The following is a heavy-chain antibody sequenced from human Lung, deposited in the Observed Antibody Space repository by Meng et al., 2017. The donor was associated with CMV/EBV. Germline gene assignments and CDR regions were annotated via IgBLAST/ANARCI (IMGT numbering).Heavy chain of an antibody. V-gene: IGHV3-30*02. CDR3: AKDGKSGGYFDY. J-gene: IGHJ4*02. D-gene: IGHD1-1*01. Sequence: VQLVESGGGVVQPGGSMGLSCGASGLSTYGMHWVRQVPGKGLEWVAFIWFDGSSKYYADSVKGRFSISRDNSKNTLYLQMNSLRPEDAGVYYCAKDGKSGGYFDYWGQGTLVTVSS. CDR2: IWFDGSSK. CDR1: GLSTYG.